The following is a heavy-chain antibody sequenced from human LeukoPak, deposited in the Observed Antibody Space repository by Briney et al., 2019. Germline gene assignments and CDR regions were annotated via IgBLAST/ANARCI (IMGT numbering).Heavy chain of an antibody. J-gene: IGHJ4*02. D-gene: IGHD6-19*01. CDR3: ARELGYSSGWYGDY. Sequence: PGGSLRLSCAASGFTFSSYSMNWVRQAPGKGLEWVSYMSSSSSTIYYADSVKGRFTISRDNAKNSLYLQMNSLRAEDTAVYYCARELGYSSGWYGDYWGQGTLVTVSS. CDR1: GFTFSSYS. V-gene: IGHV3-48*04. CDR2: MSSSSSTI.